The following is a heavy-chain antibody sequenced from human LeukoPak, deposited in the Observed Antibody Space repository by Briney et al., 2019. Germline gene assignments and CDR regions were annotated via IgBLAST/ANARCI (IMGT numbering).Heavy chain of an antibody. CDR2: INPNSGGT. CDR1: GYTFTGYY. J-gene: IGHJ4*02. Sequence: ASVKVSCKASGYTFTGYYMHWVRQAPGQGLEWMGWINPNSGGTNYAQKFQGWVTMTRDTSISTAYMELSRLRSDGTAVYYCARATIGVYDSSGYYYDYWGQGTLVTVSS. D-gene: IGHD3-22*01. V-gene: IGHV1-2*04. CDR3: ARATIGVYDSSGYYYDY.